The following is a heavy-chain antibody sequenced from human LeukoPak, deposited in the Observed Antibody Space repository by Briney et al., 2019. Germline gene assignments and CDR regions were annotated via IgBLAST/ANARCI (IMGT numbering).Heavy chain of an antibody. Sequence: SQTLSLTCTVSGGSISSGSDYSSWIRQPAGKGLEWIGRIYTSGSTNYNPSLKSRVTISVDTSKNQFSLKLSSVTAADTAVYYCARVGWDDSSGYYYDYWGQGTLVTVSS. CDR3: ARVGWDDSSGYYYDY. CDR1: GGSISSGSDY. CDR2: IYTSGST. V-gene: IGHV4-61*02. D-gene: IGHD3-22*01. J-gene: IGHJ4*02.